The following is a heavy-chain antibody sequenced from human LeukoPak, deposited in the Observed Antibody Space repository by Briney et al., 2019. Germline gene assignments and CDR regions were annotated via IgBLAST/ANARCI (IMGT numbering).Heavy chain of an antibody. J-gene: IGHJ5*02. CDR3: ARVVAAAGTSLHRWFDP. CDR2: INPSGGST. V-gene: IGHV1-46*01. D-gene: IGHD6-13*01. Sequence: ASVKVSCKASGYTFTSYYMHWVRQAPGQGLEWMGIINPSGGSTSYAQKFQGRVTMTRDTSISTAYMELSRLRSDDTAVYYCARVVAAAGTSLHRWFDPWGQGTLVTVSS. CDR1: GYTFTSYY.